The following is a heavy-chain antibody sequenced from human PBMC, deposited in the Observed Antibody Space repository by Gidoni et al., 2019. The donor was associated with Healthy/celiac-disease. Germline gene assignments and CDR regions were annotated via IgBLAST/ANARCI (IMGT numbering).Heavy chain of an antibody. V-gene: IGHV3-23*01. CDR1: GFTFSSYA. D-gene: IGHD4-4*01. J-gene: IGHJ6*02. CDR3: AKVSTTVTSWVYYGMDV. Sequence: EVQLLESGGGLVQPGGSLRLSCAASGFTFSSYAMSWVRQAPGKGLEWVSAISGSGGSTYYADSVKGRFTISRDNSKNTLYLQINSLRAEDTAVYYCAKVSTTVTSWVYYGMDVWGQGTTVTVSS. CDR2: ISGSGGST.